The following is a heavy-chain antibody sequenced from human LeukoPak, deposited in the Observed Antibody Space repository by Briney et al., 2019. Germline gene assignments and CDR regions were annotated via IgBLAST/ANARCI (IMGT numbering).Heavy chain of an antibody. CDR2: ISGSGGST. V-gene: IGHV3-23*01. CDR1: GFTFSSYA. D-gene: IGHD3-3*01. CDR3: AKQLVVFGAPLNAFDI. J-gene: IGHJ3*02. Sequence: GSLRLSCAASGFTFSSYAMSWVRQAPGKGLEWVSAISGSGGSTYYADSVKGRFTISRDNSKNTLYLQMNSLRAEDTAVYYCAKQLVVFGAPLNAFDIWGQGTMVTVSS.